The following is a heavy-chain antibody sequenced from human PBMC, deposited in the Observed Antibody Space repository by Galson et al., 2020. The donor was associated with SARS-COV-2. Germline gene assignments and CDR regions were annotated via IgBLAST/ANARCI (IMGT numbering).Heavy chain of an antibody. J-gene: IGHJ6*02. V-gene: IGHV3-7*01. CDR1: GFTFSSYW. D-gene: IGHD3-22*01. Sequence: GGSLRLSCAASGFTFSSYWMSWVRQAPGQGLEWVANIKKDGSEKYYVDSVKGRFTISRDNAKNSLYLQMNSLRAEDTAVYYCARLGGEYYDSSGYYSTYYYGMDVWGQGTTVTVSS. CDR2: IKKDGSEK. CDR3: ARLGGEYYDSSGYYSTYYYGMDV.